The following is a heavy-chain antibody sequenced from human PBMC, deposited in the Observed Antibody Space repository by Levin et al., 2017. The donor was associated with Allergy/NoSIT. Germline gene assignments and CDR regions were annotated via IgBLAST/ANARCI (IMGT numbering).Heavy chain of an antibody. Sequence: SQTLSLTCTVSGVSISSSTSYWGWIRQPPGKGLEWIVSIYYNERTYYNPSLKSRVTISVDTSKNQFSLKLSSVTAADTAVYFCSRHKDVYDWLDPWGQGTLVTVSS. V-gene: IGHV4-39*01. J-gene: IGHJ5*02. CDR2: IYYNERT. CDR1: GVSISSSTSY. CDR3: SRHKDVYDWLDP. D-gene: IGHD5/OR15-5a*01.